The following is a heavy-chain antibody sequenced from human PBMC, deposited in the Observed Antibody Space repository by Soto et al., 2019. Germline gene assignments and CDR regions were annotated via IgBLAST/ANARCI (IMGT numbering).Heavy chain of an antibody. V-gene: IGHV6-1*01. CDR1: VDSVSSNSAA. J-gene: IGHJ6*03. CDR3: ASSPYCSSTSCYYDYYYYMDV. Sequence: PSQTLSLTCAISVDSVSSNSAAWNWIRQSPSRGLEWLGRTYYRSKWYNDYAVSVKSRITINPDTSKNQFSLKLSSVTAADTAVYYCASSPYCSSTSCYYDYYYYMDVWGKGTTVTVSS. CDR2: TYYRSKWYN. D-gene: IGHD2-2*01.